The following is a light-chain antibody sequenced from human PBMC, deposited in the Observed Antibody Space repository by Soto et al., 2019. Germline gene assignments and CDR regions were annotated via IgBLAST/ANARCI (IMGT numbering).Light chain of an antibody. Sequence: DIQMTPSPSSLSASVGDRVTITCQASQDISNYLNWYQQKPGKAPKLLIYDASNLETGVPSRFSGSGSGTDFTFTISSLQPEDSATYYCQQYDNLPFTFGPGTKVDIK. V-gene: IGKV1-33*01. CDR1: QDISNY. CDR3: QQYDNLPFT. CDR2: DAS. J-gene: IGKJ3*01.